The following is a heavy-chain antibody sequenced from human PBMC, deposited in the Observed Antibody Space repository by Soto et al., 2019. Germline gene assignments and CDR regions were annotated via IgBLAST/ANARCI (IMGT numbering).Heavy chain of an antibody. CDR1: GGFFSGYY. J-gene: IGHJ6*03. CDR3: ARGGGPYYMAV. CDR2: INHSGST. V-gene: IGHV4-34*01. Sequence: SETLSLTCAVYGGFFSGYYWSWSRQPPGKGLEWIGEINHSGSTNYNPSLKSRVTISVDTSKNQISLKLSSVTAADTAVYYCARGGGPYYMAVWGKGTTVTVSS.